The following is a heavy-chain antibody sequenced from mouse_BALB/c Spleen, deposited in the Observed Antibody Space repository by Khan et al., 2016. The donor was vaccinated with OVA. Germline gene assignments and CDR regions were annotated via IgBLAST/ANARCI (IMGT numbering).Heavy chain of an antibody. CDR1: GYTFTSYG. V-gene: IGHV9-1*02. CDR3: ARISSYWYSDV. D-gene: IGHD6-2*01. Sequence: VQLVESGPELKKPGETVKISCKASGYTFTSYGMNWVKQAPGKGLKWMGWINTYTGEPTYADDFKGRFVFSLETSASTAYLQISNLKNEDMTTYFCARISSYWYSDVWGAGTTVTVSS. J-gene: IGHJ1*01. CDR2: INTYTGEP.